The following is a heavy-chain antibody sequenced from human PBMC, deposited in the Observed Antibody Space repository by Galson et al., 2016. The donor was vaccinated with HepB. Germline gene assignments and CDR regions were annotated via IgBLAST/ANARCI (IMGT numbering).Heavy chain of an antibody. J-gene: IGHJ6*03. V-gene: IGHV4-39*01. CDR3: ATGIVVAGKYYYYYMDV. D-gene: IGHD6-19*01. CDR1: GGSISSSDYY. CDR2: IYSSEGT. Sequence: SETLSLTCIVSGGSISSSDYYWGWIRQPPGRGLEWIGSIYSSEGTYYNPSLKSRVTISVDTSKNQFSLRLNSVTAADTGVYYCATGIVVAGKYYYYYMDVWGKGTTVTVSS.